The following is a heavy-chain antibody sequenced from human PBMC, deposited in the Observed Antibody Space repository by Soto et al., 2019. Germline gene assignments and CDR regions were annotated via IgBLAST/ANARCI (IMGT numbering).Heavy chain of an antibody. CDR1: GGTISSGGYY. V-gene: IGHV4-31*03. CDR3: ARSADTAENWFDP. J-gene: IGHJ5*02. Sequence: PSETLSLTCTVSGGTISSGGYYWSWIRQHPGKGLEWIGYIYYSGSTYYNPSLKSRVTISVDTSKNQFSLKLSSVTAADTAVYYCARSADTAENWFDPWGQGTLVTVSS. D-gene: IGHD5-18*01. CDR2: IYYSGST.